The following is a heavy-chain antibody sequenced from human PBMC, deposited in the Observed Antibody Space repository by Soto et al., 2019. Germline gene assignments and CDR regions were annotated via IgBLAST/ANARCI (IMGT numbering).Heavy chain of an antibody. CDR2: ISFDGRDI. D-gene: IGHD3-10*01. V-gene: IGHV3-30*18. CDR1: GFTFSSFA. CDR3: AKESLDYFDSGRFYAPAFDH. Sequence: QVQLVESGGGVVHPGTSLRLSCVTSGFTFSSFAMDWVRQAPGKGLEWVAAISFDGRDISYRESVKGRFIISRDKFKNTVYVQMNSLRPEDTAVYYCAKESLDYFDSGRFYAPAFDHWGQGTLVTVSS. J-gene: IGHJ4*02.